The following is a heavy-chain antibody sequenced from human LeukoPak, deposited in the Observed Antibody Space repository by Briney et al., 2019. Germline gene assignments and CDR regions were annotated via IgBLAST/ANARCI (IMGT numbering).Heavy chain of an antibody. D-gene: IGHD4-17*01. J-gene: IGHJ5*02. CDR3: ARVRLSTVMNLPFDP. CDR1: GYSISSGYY. CDR2: IYHSGST. V-gene: IGHV4-38-2*01. Sequence: SETLSLTCAVSGYSISSGYYWGWIRQPPGKGLEWIGNIYHSGSTYYNPSLKSRVTISVDTSKNQFSLKLRSVTAADTAVYYCARVRLSTVMNLPFDPWGQRTLVTVSS.